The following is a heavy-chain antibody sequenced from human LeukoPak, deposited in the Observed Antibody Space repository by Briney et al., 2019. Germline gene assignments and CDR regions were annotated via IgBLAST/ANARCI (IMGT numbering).Heavy chain of an antibody. CDR1: GFTFSSYE. D-gene: IGHD3-16*01. J-gene: IGHJ4*02. CDR3: ANAEEYYDYVWGSYFGYFDY. CDR2: ISSSGSTI. Sequence: PGGSLRLSCAASGFTFSSYEMNWVRQAPGKGLEWVSYISSSGSTIYYADSVKGRFTISRDNAKNSLYLQMNSLRAEDTAVYYCANAEEYYDYVWGSYFGYFDYWGQGTLVTVSS. V-gene: IGHV3-48*03.